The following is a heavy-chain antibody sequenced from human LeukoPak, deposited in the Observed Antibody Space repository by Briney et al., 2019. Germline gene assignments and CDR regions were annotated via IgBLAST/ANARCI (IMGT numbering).Heavy chain of an antibody. CDR2: ISYDGSNK. V-gene: IGHV3-30-3*01. CDR3: AREDWNDYIDH. Sequence: GGSLRLSCAASGFTFSSYAMHWVRQAPGKGLEWVAVISYDGSNKYYADSVKGRFTISRDNSKNTLYLQMNSLRAEDTAVYYCAREDWNDYIDHWGQGTLVTVSS. CDR1: GFTFSSYA. D-gene: IGHD1-1*01. J-gene: IGHJ4*02.